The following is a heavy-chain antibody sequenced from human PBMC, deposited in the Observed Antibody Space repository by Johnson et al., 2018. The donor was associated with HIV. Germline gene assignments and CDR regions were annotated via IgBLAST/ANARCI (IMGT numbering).Heavy chain of an antibody. Sequence: VQLVESGGGLVQPGGSLRLSCAASGFTFSSYWMHWVRQAPGKGLVWVSRINSDGSSTRYADAVKGRFTISRDNAKNTLYLQMNSLRAEDTAVYYCAREQQLNLDAFDIWGQGTMVTVSS. D-gene: IGHD6-13*01. CDR2: INSDGSST. CDR1: GFTFSSYW. CDR3: AREQQLNLDAFDI. J-gene: IGHJ3*02. V-gene: IGHV3-74*02.